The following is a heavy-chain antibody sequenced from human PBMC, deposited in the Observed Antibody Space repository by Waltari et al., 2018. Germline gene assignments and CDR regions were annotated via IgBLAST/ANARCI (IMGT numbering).Heavy chain of an antibody. V-gene: IGHV4-4*07. J-gene: IGHJ4*02. CDR2: IYTSGST. Sequence: QVQLQESGPGLVKPSETLSLTCTVSGGSISSYYWSWIRQPAGKGLEWIGRIYTSGSTNYNPSLKSRVTMSVDTSKNQFSLKLSSVTAADTAVYYCARTAKYYDILTGYYNVGVLVLDYWGQGTLVTVSS. CDR3: ARTAKYYDILTGYYNVGVLVLDY. CDR1: GGSISSYY. D-gene: IGHD3-9*01.